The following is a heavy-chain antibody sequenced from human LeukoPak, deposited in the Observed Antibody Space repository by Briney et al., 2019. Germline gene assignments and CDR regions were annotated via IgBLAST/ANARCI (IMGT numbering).Heavy chain of an antibody. Sequence: TETLSLTCSVSGVSINNYYWSWIREPPGRGLEWIGYVYYSGSTNYNPSLKSRVTISVDTSKNQFSLKLNSVTAADTAVYYCARHYGPWGQGTLVTVSS. J-gene: IGHJ5*02. V-gene: IGHV4-59*08. CDR1: GVSINNYY. D-gene: IGHD3-10*01. CDR2: VYYSGST. CDR3: ARHYGP.